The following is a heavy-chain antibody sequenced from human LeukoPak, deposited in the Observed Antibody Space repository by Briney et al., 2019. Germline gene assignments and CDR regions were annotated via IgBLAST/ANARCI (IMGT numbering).Heavy chain of an antibody. D-gene: IGHD5-12*01. J-gene: IGHJ5*02. CDR1: GFIFSQYS. CDR2: IRSSSET. CDR3: ARDAGNSGYGCDL. V-gene: IGHV3-48*01. Sequence: GGSLRLSCAASGFIFSQYSTNWVRQAPGKGLEWVSHIRSSSETFYADSVKGRFTISRDNARNSLYLQMNNLRGEDTAIYYCARDAGNSGYGCDLWGQGTLVTVSS.